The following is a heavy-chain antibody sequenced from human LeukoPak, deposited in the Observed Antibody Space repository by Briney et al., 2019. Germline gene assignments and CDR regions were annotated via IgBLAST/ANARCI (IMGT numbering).Heavy chain of an antibody. J-gene: IGHJ6*02. Sequence: PSETLSLTCTVSGGSISSYYWSWIRQPPGKGLEWIGYIYYSGSTNYNPPLKSRVTISVDTSKNQFSLKLSSVTAADTAVYYCATGTGTTSFYGMDVWGQGTTVTVSS. CDR1: GGSISSYY. D-gene: IGHD1-1*01. CDR3: ATGTGTTSFYGMDV. V-gene: IGHV4-59*01. CDR2: IYYSGST.